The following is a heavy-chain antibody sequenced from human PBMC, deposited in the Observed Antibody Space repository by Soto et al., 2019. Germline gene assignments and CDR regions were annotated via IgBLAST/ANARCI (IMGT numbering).Heavy chain of an antibody. CDR2: INPTGGST. CDR3: ARVYPSDTRYGYVGTNGFAP. Sequence: QVQLVQSGAEVKKPGASVKVSCKASGYTFTSYYMHWVRQAPGQGLEWMGIINPTGGSTSYAQKFQGGVAMNRDTSTSTVYMELSSLRSEDTAVYYCARVYPSDTRYGYVGTNGFAPWGQGTLVTVSS. CDR1: GYTFTSYY. V-gene: IGHV1-46*01. D-gene: IGHD5-18*01. J-gene: IGHJ5*02.